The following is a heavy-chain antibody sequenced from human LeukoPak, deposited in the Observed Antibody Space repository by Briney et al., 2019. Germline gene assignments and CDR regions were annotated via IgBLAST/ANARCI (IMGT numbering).Heavy chain of an antibody. J-gene: IGHJ4*02. CDR2: ISSSGSTI. Sequence: SGGSLRLSCAASGFTFSDYYMSWIRQAPGKGLEWVSYISSSGSTIYYADSVKGRFTISRDNAKNSLYLQTNSLRAEDTAVYYCARDRYYDSSGYCGYWGQGTLVTVSS. V-gene: IGHV3-11*04. CDR1: GFTFSDYY. D-gene: IGHD3-22*01. CDR3: ARDRYYDSSGYCGY.